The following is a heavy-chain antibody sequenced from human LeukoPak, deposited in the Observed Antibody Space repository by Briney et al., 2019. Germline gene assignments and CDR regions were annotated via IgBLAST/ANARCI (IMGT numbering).Heavy chain of an antibody. CDR2: IIPIFGTA. CDR3: AILTTTVTTFLGGSLNYYDYMDV. D-gene: IGHD4-17*01. V-gene: IGHV1-69*05. CDR1: GGTFSSYA. J-gene: IGHJ6*03. Sequence: SVKVSCKASGGTFSSYAISWVRQAPGQGLGWMGGIIPIFGTANYAQKFTVRVTITTDESTSTAYMELSSLRSDDTAVYYCAILTTTVTTFLGGSLNYYDYMDVWGKGTTVTDSS.